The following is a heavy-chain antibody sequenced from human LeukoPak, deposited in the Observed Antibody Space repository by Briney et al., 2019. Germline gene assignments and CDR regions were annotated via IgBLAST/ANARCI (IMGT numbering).Heavy chain of an antibody. CDR2: INPSGGST. D-gene: IGHD3-10*01. CDR3: ARGDVLLWFGELSRDVAPMDV. V-gene: IGHV1-46*01. CDR1: GYTFTSYY. J-gene: IGHJ6*03. Sequence: ASVKVSCKASGYTFTSYYMHWVRQAPGQGLEWMGIINPSGGSTSYAQKFQGRVTITRDMSTSTVYMELSSLRSEDTAVYYCARGDVLLWFGELSRDVAPMDVWGKGTTVTVSS.